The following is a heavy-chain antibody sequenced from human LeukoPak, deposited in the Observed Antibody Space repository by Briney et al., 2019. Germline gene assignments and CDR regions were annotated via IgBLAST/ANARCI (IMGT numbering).Heavy chain of an antibody. Sequence: GGSLRLSCVASGFTVSSNYMNWVRQPPGKGLEWVSVIYSGGSIHSADSVKGRFTISRDNSKNTVYLQMNSLRVEDTAVYYCARGTTAAACGYWGQGTLVTVSS. CDR2: IYSGGSI. CDR1: GFTVSSNY. D-gene: IGHD6-25*01. J-gene: IGHJ4*02. CDR3: ARGTTAAACGY. V-gene: IGHV3-53*01.